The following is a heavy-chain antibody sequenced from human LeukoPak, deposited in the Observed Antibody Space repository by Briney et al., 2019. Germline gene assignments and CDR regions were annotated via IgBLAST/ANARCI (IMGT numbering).Heavy chain of an antibody. CDR3: ARGVPHCGGDCYTHDFFDY. CDR1: GGSISSYY. D-gene: IGHD2-21*02. CDR2: IYYSGST. Sequence: SETLSLTCTVSGGSISSYYWSWLRQPPGKGLEWIGYIYYSGSTNYNPSLKSRVTISVDTSKNQFSLKLSSVSAADTAVYYCARGVPHCGGDCYTHDFFDYWGQGTLVTVSS. V-gene: IGHV4-59*01. J-gene: IGHJ4*02.